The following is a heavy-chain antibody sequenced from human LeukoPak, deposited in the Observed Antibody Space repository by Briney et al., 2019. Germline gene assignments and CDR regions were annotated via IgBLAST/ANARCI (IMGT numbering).Heavy chain of an antibody. J-gene: IGHJ4*02. CDR2: ISPSGGST. CDR1: GYTFTSYG. V-gene: IGHV1-46*01. Sequence: ASVKVSCKASGYTFTSYGISWVRQAPGQGLEWMGIISPSGGSTSYAQKFQGRVTMTRDTSTSTVYMYLSSLRSEDMAVYYCARDSLYGVVDYWGQGTLVTVSS. D-gene: IGHD4-17*01. CDR3: ARDSLYGVVDY.